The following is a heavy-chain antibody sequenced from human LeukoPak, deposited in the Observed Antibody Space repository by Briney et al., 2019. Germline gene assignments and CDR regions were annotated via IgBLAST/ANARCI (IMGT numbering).Heavy chain of an antibody. V-gene: IGHV3-7*01. CDR1: GFTFSSYW. Sequence: GGSLRLSCAASGFTFSSYWMTWARQAPGKGLEWVANIKQDESEKYYGDSVRGRFTISRDNAQNSLYLQMNSLKAEDTAVYYCARDNGYFSVDYWGQGTLVTVSS. J-gene: IGHJ4*02. CDR3: ARDNGYFSVDY. CDR2: IKQDESEK. D-gene: IGHD3-22*01.